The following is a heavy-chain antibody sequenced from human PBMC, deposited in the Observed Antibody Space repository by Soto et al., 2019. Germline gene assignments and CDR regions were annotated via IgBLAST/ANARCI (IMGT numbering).Heavy chain of an antibody. CDR2: ISGSGGST. CDR1: GFTFSSYA. Sequence: GGSLRLSCAASGFTFSSYAMSWVRQAPGKGLEWVSAISGSGGSTYYADPVKGRFTISRDNSKNTLYLQMNSLRAEDTAVYYCAKDRFYYDSSGNHDYWGQGTLVTVSS. V-gene: IGHV3-23*01. CDR3: AKDRFYYDSSGNHDY. J-gene: IGHJ4*02. D-gene: IGHD3-22*01.